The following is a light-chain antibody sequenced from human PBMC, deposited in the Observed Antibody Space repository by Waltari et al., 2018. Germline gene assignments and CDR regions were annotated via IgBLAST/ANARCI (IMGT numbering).Light chain of an antibody. V-gene: IGLV3-1*01. J-gene: IGLJ2*01. CDR2: HDN. CDR1: KWGDKD. Sequence: SYELTQPPSVSVSPGQTARITCPGDKWGDKDASGYQQKPGQSPVMVIYHDNMRPSGIPERFSGSNSGNTATLAISGTQAMDEADYYCQAWDSNTVIFGGGTKLTVL. CDR3: QAWDSNTVI.